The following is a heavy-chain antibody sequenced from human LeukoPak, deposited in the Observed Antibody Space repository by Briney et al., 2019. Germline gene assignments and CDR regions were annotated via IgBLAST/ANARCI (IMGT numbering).Heavy chain of an antibody. CDR3: VRDGLNWNYDY. CDR2: ISPTSGDT. Sequence: ASVKVSCKTSGYTFTGYYMHWVRQAPGQGLEWMGWISPTSGDTRYAQIFQGRVAMTRDTSISTAYMELRRLRSDDTAVYFCVRDGLNWNYDYWGQGTLVAVSS. V-gene: IGHV1-2*02. D-gene: IGHD1-7*01. J-gene: IGHJ4*02. CDR1: GYTFTGYY.